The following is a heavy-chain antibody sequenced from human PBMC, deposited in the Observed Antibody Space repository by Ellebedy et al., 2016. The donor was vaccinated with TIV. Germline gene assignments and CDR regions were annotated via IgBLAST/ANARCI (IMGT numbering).Heavy chain of an antibody. CDR1: GYNFTNYW. CDR3: AGMSHGSGDF. CDR2: IYPGDSDT. D-gene: IGHD3-10*01. V-gene: IGHV5-51*01. Sequence: GESLKISCKGSGYNFTNYWFGWVRQMPGKGLEWMGIIYPGDSDTRYSPSFQGQVTISADKSISTAFLQWSSLKASDTAMYYCAGMSHGSGDFWGQGTLVTVSS. J-gene: IGHJ4*02.